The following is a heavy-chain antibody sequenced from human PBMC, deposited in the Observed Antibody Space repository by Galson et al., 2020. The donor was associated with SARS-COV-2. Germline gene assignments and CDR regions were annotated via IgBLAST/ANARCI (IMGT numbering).Heavy chain of an antibody. CDR1: GFTFSSYG. V-gene: IGHV3-33*01. D-gene: IGHD1-26*01. CDR3: AREMWELQSNYFDY. CDR2: IWYDGSNK. Sequence: GESLKISCAASGFTFSSYGMHWVRQAPGKGLEWVAVIWYDGSNKYYEDYVKGRFTISRDNSKNTLYLQMNSLRAEDTAVYYCAREMWELQSNYFDYWGQGTLVTVSS. J-gene: IGHJ4*02.